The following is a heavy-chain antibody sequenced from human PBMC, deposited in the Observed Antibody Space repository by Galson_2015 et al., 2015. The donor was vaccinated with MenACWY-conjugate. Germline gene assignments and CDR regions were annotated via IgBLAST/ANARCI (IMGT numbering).Heavy chain of an antibody. V-gene: IGHV3-33*01. J-gene: IGHJ6*02. CDR1: GFTFSTYG. CDR2: IWYDGGTK. Sequence: SLRLSCAASGFTFSTYGMHWVRQAPGKGLEWVAVIWYDGGTKYYADSVKGRFTISRDNSKNTLYLQINSLRAEDTAVYYCARDFSWLYGSGSYYGMDVWGQGTTVTVSS. D-gene: IGHD3-10*01. CDR3: ARDFSWLYGSGSYYGMDV.